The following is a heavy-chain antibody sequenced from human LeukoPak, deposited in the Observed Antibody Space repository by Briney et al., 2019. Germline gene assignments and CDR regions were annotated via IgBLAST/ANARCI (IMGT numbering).Heavy chain of an antibody. CDR1: GFPFIFA. V-gene: IGHV3-23*01. D-gene: IGHD6-6*01. Sequence: GGSLRLSCVASGFPFIFAMSWVRQAPGKGLEWVSTISRNGANTYYADSVRGRFTISRDNSKNMLYLQMNSLRAEDTAVYYCAKQSTARSLGEGGQGTLVTVSS. CDR2: ISRNGANT. CDR3: AKQSTARSLGE. J-gene: IGHJ4*02.